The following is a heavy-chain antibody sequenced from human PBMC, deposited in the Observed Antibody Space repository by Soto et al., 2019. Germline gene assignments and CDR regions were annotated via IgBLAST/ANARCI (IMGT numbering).Heavy chain of an antibody. CDR3: AIPYYDFWSGYPEPYYYMDV. Sequence: QVQLVESGGGVVQPGRSLRLSCAASGFTFSSYGMHWVRQAPGKGLEWVAVISYDGSNKYYADSVKGRFTISRDNSKNPLYLQMNSLRAEDTAVYYCAIPYYDFWSGYPEPYYYMDVWGKGTTVTVSS. CDR1: GFTFSSYG. D-gene: IGHD3-3*01. V-gene: IGHV3-30*03. CDR2: ISYDGSNK. J-gene: IGHJ6*03.